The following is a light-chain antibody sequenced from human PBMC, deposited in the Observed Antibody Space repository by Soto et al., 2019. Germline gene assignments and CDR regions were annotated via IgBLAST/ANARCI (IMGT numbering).Light chain of an antibody. CDR3: SSYTSSSTLVV. V-gene: IGLV2-14*01. CDR1: SSDVGGYNY. Sequence: QSLLTHPASVSGSPGQSITISGPGASSDVGGYNYVSWYQQHPGKAPKLMIYDVSNRPSGVSNRFSGSKSGNTASLTISGLQAEDEADYYCSSYTSSSTLVVFGTGTKVTVL. J-gene: IGLJ1*01. CDR2: DVS.